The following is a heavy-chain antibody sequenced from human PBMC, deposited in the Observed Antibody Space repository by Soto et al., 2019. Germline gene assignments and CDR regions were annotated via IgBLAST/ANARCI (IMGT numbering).Heavy chain of an antibody. V-gene: IGHV4-61*08. CDR3: ARSDGRY. Sequence: PSETLSLTCTVSGGSISSSDYYWSWIRQHPGKGLEWIGYIYYSGSTNYNPSLKSRVTISVDTSKNQFSLKLSSVTAADTAVYYCARSDGRYWGQGTLVTVS. CDR2: IYYSGST. CDR1: GGSISSSDYY. J-gene: IGHJ4*02.